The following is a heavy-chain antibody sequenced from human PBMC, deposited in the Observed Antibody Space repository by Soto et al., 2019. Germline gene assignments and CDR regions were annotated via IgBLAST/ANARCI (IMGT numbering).Heavy chain of an antibody. Sequence: SETLSLTCAVSGGSISSGGYSWSWIRQPPGKGLEWIGYIYHSGSTNYNPSLKSRVTISVDKSKNQFSLQLSSVTAADTAVYYCARVSGSYYYGMDVWGQGTTVTVSS. D-gene: IGHD1-26*01. CDR2: IYHSGST. CDR3: ARVSGSYYYGMDV. V-gene: IGHV4-30-2*01. CDR1: GGSISSGGYS. J-gene: IGHJ6*02.